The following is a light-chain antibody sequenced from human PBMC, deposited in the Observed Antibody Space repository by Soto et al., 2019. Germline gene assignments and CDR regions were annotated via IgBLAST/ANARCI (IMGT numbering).Light chain of an antibody. J-gene: IGKJ5*01. CDR2: AAS. CDR1: QGISSY. CDR3: QQLNSYPFT. Sequence: DIQLTQSPSFLSASVGDRVTITCRASQGISSYLAWYQQKPGKAPKLLIYAASTLQSGVPSRFSGSGSGTEFTLTISSLQPEDFATYYCQQLNSYPFTLGQGTRLQIK. V-gene: IGKV1-9*01.